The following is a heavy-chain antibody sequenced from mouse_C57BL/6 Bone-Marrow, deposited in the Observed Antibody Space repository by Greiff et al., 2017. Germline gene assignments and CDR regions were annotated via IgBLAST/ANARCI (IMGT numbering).Heavy chain of an antibody. CDR2: IWGVGST. V-gene: IGHV2-6*01. D-gene: IGHD2-1*01. Sequence: QVQLQQSGPGLVAPSLSLSITCTVSGFSLTSSGVDWVRQSPGKGLEGLGVIWGVGSTNYNSALKSRLSISKDNSKSQVFLKMNSLQTDDTAMYYCASLLPQGAYWGQGTLVTVSA. J-gene: IGHJ3*01. CDR1: GFSLTSSG. CDR3: ASLLPQGAY.